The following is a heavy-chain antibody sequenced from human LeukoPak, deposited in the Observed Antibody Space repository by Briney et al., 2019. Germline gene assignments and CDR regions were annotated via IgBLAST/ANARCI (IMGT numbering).Heavy chain of an antibody. D-gene: IGHD2-2*01. Sequence: GGSLRLSCAASGFTFGSYAMSWVRQAPGMGLEWVSTISGTGVTTYYADSVKGRFTISRDNSRNTLYLQMDSLRAEDTAVYYCAKELIVVVLSILSRPFDYWGQGTLVTVSS. CDR3: AKELIVVVLSILSRPFDY. J-gene: IGHJ4*02. V-gene: IGHV3-23*01. CDR1: GFTFGSYA. CDR2: ISGTGVTT.